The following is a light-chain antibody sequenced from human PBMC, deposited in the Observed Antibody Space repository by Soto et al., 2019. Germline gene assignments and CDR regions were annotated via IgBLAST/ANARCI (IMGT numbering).Light chain of an antibody. V-gene: IGKV3-15*01. CDR2: GAS. CDR3: QHYNNWPPL. J-gene: IGKJ3*01. CDR1: QNVGTN. Sequence: IVMTQSPATLSLSPGERATLSCRASQNVGTNLAWYQQKPGQGPRFLIYGASTRATGVPARFSGSGSGTEFTLTITSLQSEDFAVYYCQHYNNWPPLFGPGTKVDIK.